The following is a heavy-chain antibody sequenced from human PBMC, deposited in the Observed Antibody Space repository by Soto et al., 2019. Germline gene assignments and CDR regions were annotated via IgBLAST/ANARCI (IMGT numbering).Heavy chain of an antibody. CDR1: GGSISSGGYY. V-gene: IGHV4-31*03. D-gene: IGHD2-2*01. Sequence: PSETLSLTCTVSGGSISSGGYYWSWIRQHPGKGLEWIGYIYYSGSTYYNPSLKSRVTISVDTSKNQFSLKLSSVTAADTAVYYCARGISYFSSTSCYGEPADYYYYMDVWGKGTTVTVSS. J-gene: IGHJ6*03. CDR2: IYYSGST. CDR3: ARGISYFSSTSCYGEPADYYYYMDV.